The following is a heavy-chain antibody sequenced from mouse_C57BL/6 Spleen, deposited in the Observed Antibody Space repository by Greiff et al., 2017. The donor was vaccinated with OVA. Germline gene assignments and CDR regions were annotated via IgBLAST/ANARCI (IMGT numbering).Heavy chain of an antibody. CDR1: GFTFSDYG. CDR2: ISSGSSTI. CDR3: ARPYYSNFDY. V-gene: IGHV5-17*01. J-gene: IGHJ2*01. Sequence: DVMLVESGGGLVKPGGSLKLSCAASGFTFSDYGMHWVRQAPEKGLEWVAYISSGSSTIYYADTVKGRFTISRDNAKNTLFLQMTSLRSEDTAMYYCARPYYSNFDYWGQGTTLTVSS. D-gene: IGHD2-5*01.